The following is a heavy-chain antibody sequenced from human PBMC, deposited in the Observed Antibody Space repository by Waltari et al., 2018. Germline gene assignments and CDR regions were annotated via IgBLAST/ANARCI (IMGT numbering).Heavy chain of an antibody. CDR2: INPNSGGT. CDR3: ARRGGRRAGYSSSWFFDY. J-gene: IGHJ4*02. V-gene: IGHV1-2*02. CDR1: GYTFTGYY. D-gene: IGHD6-13*01. Sequence: QVQLVQSGAEVKKPGASVTVSCKASGYTFTGYYMHWVRQAPGQGLEWMGWINPNSGGTNYAQKFQGRVTMTRDTSISTAYMELSRLRSDDTAVYYCARRGGRRAGYSSSWFFDYWGQGTLVTVSS.